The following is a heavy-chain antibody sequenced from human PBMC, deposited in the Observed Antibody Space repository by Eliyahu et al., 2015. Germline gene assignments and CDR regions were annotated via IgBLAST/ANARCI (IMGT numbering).Heavy chain of an antibody. J-gene: IGHJ6*02. CDR3: ARGSKGYSYYYYGMDV. Sequence: QVQLQQWGAGLLKPSETLSLTCAVYGGSFSGYYWSWIRQPPGKGLEWIGEINHSGSTNYNPSXKSRVTISVDTSKNQFSLKLSSVTAADTAVYYCARGSKGYSYYYYGMDVWGQGTTVTVSS. CDR1: GGSFSGYY. CDR2: INHSGST. D-gene: IGHD5-18*01. V-gene: IGHV4-34*01.